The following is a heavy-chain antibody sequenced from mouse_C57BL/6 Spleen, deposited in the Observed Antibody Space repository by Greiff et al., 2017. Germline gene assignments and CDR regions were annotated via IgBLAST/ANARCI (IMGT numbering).Heavy chain of an antibody. J-gene: IGHJ2*01. V-gene: IGHV1-55*01. Sequence: QVQLKQPGAELVKPGASVKMSCKASGYTVTSYWTTWVKQRPGQGLEWIGDIYPGSGSTNYNEKFKSKATLTVDTSSSTAYMQLSSLTSEDSAVYYCARVYYGYFAYWGQGATLTVSS. D-gene: IGHD2-1*01. CDR2: IYPGSGST. CDR3: ARVYYGYFAY. CDR1: GYTVTSYW.